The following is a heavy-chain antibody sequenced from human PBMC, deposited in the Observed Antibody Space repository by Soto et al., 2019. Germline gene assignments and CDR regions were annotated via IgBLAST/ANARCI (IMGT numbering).Heavy chain of an antibody. CDR2: ISGSGGST. CDR1: GFTFSSYA. J-gene: IGHJ6*03. V-gene: IGHV3-23*01. D-gene: IGHD4-17*01. CDR3: TKANREPYGDYKTTRYYYHYIHV. Sequence: EVQLLESGGGLVQPGGSLRLSCAASGFTFSSYAMSWVRQAPGKGLEWVSAISGSGGSTYYADSVKGRFTISRDNAKNTPNLQNNTLNAQDTAIYYCTKANREPYGDYKTTRYYYHYIHVWGKGTTVTISS.